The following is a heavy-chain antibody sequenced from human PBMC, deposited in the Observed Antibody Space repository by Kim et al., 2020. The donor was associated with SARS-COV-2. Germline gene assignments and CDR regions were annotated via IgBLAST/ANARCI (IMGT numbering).Heavy chain of an antibody. D-gene: IGHD1-7*01. CDR3: ARQDNWNFNY. J-gene: IGHJ4*02. CDR1: GFTFSSYS. Sequence: GGSLRLSCAASGFTFSSYSMNWVRQAPGKGLEWVSYISSSSSTIYYADSVKGRFTISRDNAKNSLYLQMNSLRAEDTAVYYCARQDNWNFNYWGQGTLVTVSS. V-gene: IGHV3-48*04. CDR2: ISSSSSTI.